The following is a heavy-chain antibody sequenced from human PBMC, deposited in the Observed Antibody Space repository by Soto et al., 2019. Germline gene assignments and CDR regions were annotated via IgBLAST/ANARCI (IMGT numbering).Heavy chain of an antibody. J-gene: IGHJ3*02. CDR2: IIPIFGTA. D-gene: IGHD6-19*01. CDR3: ARPYSSGWYLFAFDI. V-gene: IGHV1-69*13. CDR1: GGTFSSYA. Sequence: SVKVSCKASGGTFSSYAISWVRQAPGQGLEWMGGIIPIFGTANYAQKFQGRVTITADESTSTAYMELSSLRSEDTAVYYCARPYSSGWYLFAFDIWGQGTMVTVSS.